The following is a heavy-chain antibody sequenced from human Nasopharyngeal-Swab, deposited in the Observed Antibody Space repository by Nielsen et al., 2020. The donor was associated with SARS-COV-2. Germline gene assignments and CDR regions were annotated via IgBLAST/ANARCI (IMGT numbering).Heavy chain of an antibody. V-gene: IGHV3-33*01. CDR3: ARAYKDGGHDISYYFGMDV. CDR1: GFTFSTYG. D-gene: IGHD2-15*01. Sequence: GGSLRLSCAVSGFTFSTYGMHWVRQAPGKGLEWVAVIRYEGSDKYYADSVKGRFTISRDNSKNTLYLQMSSLRAEDTAVYYCARAYKDGGHDISYYFGMDVWGQGTTVTVSS. J-gene: IGHJ6*02. CDR2: IRYEGSDK.